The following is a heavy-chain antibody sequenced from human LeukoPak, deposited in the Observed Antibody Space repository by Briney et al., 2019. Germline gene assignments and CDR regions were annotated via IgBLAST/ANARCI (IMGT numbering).Heavy chain of an antibody. CDR3: ARSGYSYGYRVYYYYMDV. D-gene: IGHD5-18*01. J-gene: IGHJ6*03. CDR2: IYYSGST. V-gene: IGHV4-59*01. CDR1: GGSISSYY. Sequence: SETLSLTCTVSGGSISSYYWSWIRQPPGKGLEWIGYIYYSGSTNYNPSLKSRVTISVDTSKNQFSLKLSSVTAADTAVYYCARSGYSYGYRVYYYYMDVWGKGTTVTISS.